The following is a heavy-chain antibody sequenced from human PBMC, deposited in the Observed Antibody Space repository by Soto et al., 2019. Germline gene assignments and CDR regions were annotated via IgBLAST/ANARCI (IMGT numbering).Heavy chain of an antibody. D-gene: IGHD3-16*01. CDR2: INPNSGGT. J-gene: IGHJ4*02. CDR1: GYTFTGYY. V-gene: IGHV1-2*02. Sequence: ASVKVSCKASGYTFTGYYMHWILQAPGQGLEWMGWINPNSGGTNYAQKFQGRVTMTRDTSISTAYMELSRLRSDDTAVFYCARKVRDYNFDYWGQGTLVTVSS. CDR3: ARKVRDYNFDY.